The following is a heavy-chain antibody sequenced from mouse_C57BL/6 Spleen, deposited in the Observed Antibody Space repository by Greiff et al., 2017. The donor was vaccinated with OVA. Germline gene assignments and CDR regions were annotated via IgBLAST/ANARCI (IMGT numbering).Heavy chain of an antibody. V-gene: IGHV1-22*01. Sequence: EVQLQQSGPELVKPGASVKMSCKASGYTFTDYNMHWVKQSHGKSLEWIGYINPNNGGTSYNQKFKGKATLTVNKSSSTAYMELRSLTSEDSAVYYCARAVVARGNFDYWGQGTTLTVSS. D-gene: IGHD1-1*01. CDR2: INPNNGGT. J-gene: IGHJ2*01. CDR1: GYTFTDYN. CDR3: ARAVVARGNFDY.